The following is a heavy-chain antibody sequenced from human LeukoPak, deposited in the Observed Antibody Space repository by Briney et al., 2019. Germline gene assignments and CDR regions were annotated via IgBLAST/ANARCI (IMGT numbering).Heavy chain of an antibody. J-gene: IGHJ4*02. D-gene: IGHD3-10*01. CDR2: LHTSGNT. CDR1: GASVSSDTYY. Sequence: SETLSLTCTVSGASVSSDTYYWSWIRQPPGKGLEWIGYLHTSGNTKYNPSLMSRVTMSVDMSKNHFSLKLSSVTAADTAVYYCAKEADYYGSRSYYYFDYWGQGTLVTVSS. CDR3: AKEADYYGSRSYYYFDY. V-gene: IGHV4-61*03.